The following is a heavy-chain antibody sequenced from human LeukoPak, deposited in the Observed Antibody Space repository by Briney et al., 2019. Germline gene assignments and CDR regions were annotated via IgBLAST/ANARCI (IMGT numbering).Heavy chain of an antibody. J-gene: IGHJ4*02. CDR2: IKQDGSEK. Sequence: ETLSLTCTVSGGSISSGSYYWSWIRQPAGKGLEWVANIKQDGSEKYYVDSVKGRFTISRDNAKNSLYLQMNSLRAEDTAVYYCARSSLRFLEWLLPRDFDYWGQGTLVTVSS. V-gene: IGHV3-7*01. CDR1: GGSISSGSYY. CDR3: ARSSLRFLEWLLPRDFDY. D-gene: IGHD3-3*01.